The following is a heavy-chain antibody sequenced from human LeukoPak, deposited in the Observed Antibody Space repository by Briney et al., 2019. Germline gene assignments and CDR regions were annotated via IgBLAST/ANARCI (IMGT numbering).Heavy chain of an antibody. CDR3: ATSNDAKIAPFDH. CDR1: GVSMSAYQ. D-gene: IGHD2-21*01. Sequence: SETLSLTCTVSGVSMSAYQWSWVRQSPEKGLEWMGCINTKGETSYNPSLKSRVTTSVDTSKSQFSLRLTSVTAADTAVYYCATSNDAKIAPFDHWGQGAPVTVSS. J-gene: IGHJ4*02. CDR2: INTKGET. V-gene: IGHV4-4*09.